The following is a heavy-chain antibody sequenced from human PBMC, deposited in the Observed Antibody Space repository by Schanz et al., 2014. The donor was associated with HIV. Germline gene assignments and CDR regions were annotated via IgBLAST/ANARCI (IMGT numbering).Heavy chain of an antibody. V-gene: IGHV3-21*02. Sequence: EVQLLESGGGLVKPGGSLRLSCAASGLTISNYSMNWVRQAPGKGLEWVAFISATGAYMYYADSVKGRFTISRDNAKKSLFLQMNSLRDEDTAIYYCVRGGPRGNSISPALRYWGLGTLVTVSS. CDR3: VRGGPRGNSISPALRY. D-gene: IGHD2-2*01. J-gene: IGHJ4*02. CDR2: ISATGAYM. CDR1: GLTISNYS.